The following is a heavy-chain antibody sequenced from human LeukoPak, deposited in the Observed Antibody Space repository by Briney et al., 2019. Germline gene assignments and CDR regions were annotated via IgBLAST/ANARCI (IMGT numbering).Heavy chain of an antibody. CDR2: ISYDGSNK. CDR1: GFTFSSYA. V-gene: IGHV3-30*04. D-gene: IGHD5-18*01. J-gene: IGHJ4*02. Sequence: PGGSLRLSCAASGFTFSSYAMHWVRQAPGKGLEWVAVISYDGSNKYYADSVKGRFTISRDNSKNTLYLQMNSLGAEDTAVYYCARDEYSYGYRYYFDYWGQGTLVTVSS. CDR3: ARDEYSYGYRYYFDY.